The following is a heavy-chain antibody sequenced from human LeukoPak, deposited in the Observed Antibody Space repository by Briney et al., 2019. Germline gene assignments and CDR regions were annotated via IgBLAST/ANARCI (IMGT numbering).Heavy chain of an antibody. Sequence: IGEINHSGSTNYNPSLKSRVTISVDTSKNQFSLKLSSVTAADTAVYYCARHGASSTDAFDIWGQGTMVTVSS. CDR3: ARHGASSTDAFDI. V-gene: IGHV4-34*01. D-gene: IGHD2-2*01. J-gene: IGHJ3*02. CDR2: INHSGST.